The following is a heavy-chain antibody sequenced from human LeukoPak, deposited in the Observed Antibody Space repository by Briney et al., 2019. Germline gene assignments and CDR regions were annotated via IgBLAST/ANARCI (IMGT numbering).Heavy chain of an antibody. CDR1: GGSLSNYF. CDR2: IYYSGST. CDR3: ARQPSSWFTSFDS. V-gene: IGHV4-59*01. D-gene: IGHD6-13*01. Sequence: LETLSLTCTVSGGSLSNYFWSWIRQPPGKGLEWIAYIYYSGSTNYNPSLKSRVTISVDTSKNQFSLKLSSVTAADTAVYYCARQPSSWFTSFDSWGQGTLVTVSS. J-gene: IGHJ4*02.